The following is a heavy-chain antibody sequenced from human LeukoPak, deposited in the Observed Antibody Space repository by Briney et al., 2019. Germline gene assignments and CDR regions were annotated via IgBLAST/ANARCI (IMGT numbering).Heavy chain of an antibody. CDR2: ISWNSGSI. V-gene: IGHV3-9*01. CDR1: GFTFDDYA. Sequence: QTGRSLRLSCAASGFTFDDYAMHWVRHAPGKGLEWVSGISWNSGSIGYADSVKGRFTISRDNAKNSLYLQMNSLRAEDTALYYCAKDAIFPRYSSGYYHYLDYWGQGTLVTVSS. CDR3: AKDAIFPRYSSGYYHYLDY. J-gene: IGHJ4*02. D-gene: IGHD3-22*01.